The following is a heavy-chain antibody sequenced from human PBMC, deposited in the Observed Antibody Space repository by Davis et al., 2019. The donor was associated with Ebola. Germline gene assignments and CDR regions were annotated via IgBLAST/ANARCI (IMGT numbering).Heavy chain of an antibody. V-gene: IGHV3-33*06. CDR3: AKDRGGSYPFDY. CDR1: GFTFSSYG. Sequence: GESLKISCAASGFTFSSYGMHWVRQAPGKGLEWVAVIWYDGSNKYYADSVKGRFTISRDNSKNTLYLQMNSLRAEDTAVYYCAKDRGGSYPFDYWGQRTLVTVSS. D-gene: IGHD1-26*01. J-gene: IGHJ4*02. CDR2: IWYDGSNK.